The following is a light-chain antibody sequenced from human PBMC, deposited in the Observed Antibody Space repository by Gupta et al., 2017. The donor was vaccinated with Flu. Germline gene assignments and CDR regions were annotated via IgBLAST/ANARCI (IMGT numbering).Light chain of an antibody. V-gene: IGKV1-9*01. CDR1: RDITTF. CDR2: AAF. Sequence: PSSLSASVGDRVTITCRASRDITTFLAWYQQKPGKAPTLLIYAAFILQNGVPSRFSGSGSGTEFTLTISNLQPDDFATYYCQQLNTYPRTFGPGTRVDLK. J-gene: IGKJ3*01. CDR3: QQLNTYPRT.